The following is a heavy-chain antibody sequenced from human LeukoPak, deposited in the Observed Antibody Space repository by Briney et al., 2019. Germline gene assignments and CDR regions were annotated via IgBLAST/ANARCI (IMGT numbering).Heavy chain of an antibody. CDR1: GGSFSGYY. D-gene: IGHD3-16*01. CDR3: ASYTDAFDI. CDR2: INHSGNT. J-gene: IGHJ3*02. V-gene: IGHV4-34*01. Sequence: SETLSLTCAVYGGSFSGYYWSWVRQPPGKGLEWIGEINHSGNTNYNPSLRSRVTISVDTSKNQFSLKLSSVTAADTAVYYCASYTDAFDIWGQGTMVTVSS.